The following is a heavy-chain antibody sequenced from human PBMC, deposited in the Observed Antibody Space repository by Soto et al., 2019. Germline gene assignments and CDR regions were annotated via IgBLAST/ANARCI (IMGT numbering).Heavy chain of an antibody. Sequence: QVQLVQSGAEVKKPGASVKVSCKASGYTFTSYSISWVRQAPGQGLEWMGWISAYNGNTYHARKLQGRVTITTDTATSTAYMELRSLRSDDTAVYYCARDVGYGLIDYWGQGTLVTVSS. CDR1: GYTFTSYS. D-gene: IGHD5-18*01. CDR2: ISAYNGNT. J-gene: IGHJ4*02. CDR3: ARDVGYGLIDY. V-gene: IGHV1-18*01.